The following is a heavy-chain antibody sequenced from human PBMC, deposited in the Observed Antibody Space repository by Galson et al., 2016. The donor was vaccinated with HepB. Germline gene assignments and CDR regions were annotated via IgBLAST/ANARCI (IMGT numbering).Heavy chain of an antibody. Sequence: PALVKPTQTLTLTCSVSGFSLSTSGISANWIRQPPGKALEWLARIDWDDDKYYRKSVKTRFTISKDTSKNQVVLTMTNMDPVDTATYYCARTSLFGRGGMDVWGQGTTVTVSS. CDR2: IDWDDDK. J-gene: IGHJ6*02. V-gene: IGHV2-70*11. CDR3: ARTSLFGRGGMDV. CDR1: GFSLSTSGIS. D-gene: IGHD3/OR15-3a*01.